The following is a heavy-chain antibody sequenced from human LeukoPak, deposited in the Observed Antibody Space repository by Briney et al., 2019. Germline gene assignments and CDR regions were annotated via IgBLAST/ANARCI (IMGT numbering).Heavy chain of an antibody. V-gene: IGHV1-8*01. J-gene: IGHJ4*02. D-gene: IGHD3-16*02. CDR3: ARGTRITFGGVIVYYFDY. Sequence: ASVKVSCKASGHTFTSYDINWVRQATGQGLEWMGWINPNSGNTGYAQKFQGRVTMTRNTSISRAYMELSSLRSEDTAVYYCARGTRITFGGVIVYYFDYSGQGTLVTVSS. CDR2: INPNSGNT. CDR1: GHTFTSYD.